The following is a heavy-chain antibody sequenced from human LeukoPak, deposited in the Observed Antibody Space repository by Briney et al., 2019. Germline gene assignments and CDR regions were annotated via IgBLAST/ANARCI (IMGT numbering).Heavy chain of an antibody. Sequence: GSLRLSCAASGFTFSSYSMNWVRQAPGKGLEWIGEINHSGSTNYNPSLKSRVTISVDTSKNQFSLKLSSVTAADTAVYFCTRHQTNNYGPGTPFDSWGQGTLVSVSS. CDR1: GFTFSSYS. CDR3: TRHQTNNYGPGTPFDS. D-gene: IGHD3-10*01. V-gene: IGHV4-34*01. J-gene: IGHJ4*02. CDR2: INHSGST.